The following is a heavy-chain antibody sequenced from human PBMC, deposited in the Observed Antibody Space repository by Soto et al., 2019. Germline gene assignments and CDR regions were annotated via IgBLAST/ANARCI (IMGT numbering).Heavy chain of an antibody. CDR2: IYHSGST. D-gene: IGHD5-12*01. CDR1: GGSISSGGYS. J-gene: IGHJ5*02. Sequence: SETLSLTCAVSGGSISSGGYSWSWIRQPPGKGLEWIGYIYHSGSTYYNPSLKSRVTISVDRSKNQFSLKLSSVTAADTAVYYCARIVATGGDWFDPWGQGTLVTVSS. CDR3: ARIVATGGDWFDP. V-gene: IGHV4-30-2*01.